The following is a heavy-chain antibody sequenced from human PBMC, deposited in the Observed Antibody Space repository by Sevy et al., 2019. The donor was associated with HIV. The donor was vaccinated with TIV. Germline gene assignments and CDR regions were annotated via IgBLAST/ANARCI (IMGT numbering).Heavy chain of an antibody. J-gene: IGHJ2*01. D-gene: IGHD3-10*01. CDR1: GFTFRDYY. CDR3: AREGSLRYFDL. V-gene: IGHV3-11*01. Sequence: EGSLRLSCAASGFTFRDYYMSWIRQAPGRGLEWLAYIGDRSTTIYYADSVKGRFTISRDNAKNSLFLQMKSLRAEDTAVYYCAREGSLRYFDLWGRGTLVTVSS. CDR2: IGDRSTTI.